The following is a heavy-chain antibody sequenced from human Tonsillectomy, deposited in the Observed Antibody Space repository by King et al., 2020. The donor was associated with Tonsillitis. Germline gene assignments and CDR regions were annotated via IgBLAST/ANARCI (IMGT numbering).Heavy chain of an antibody. D-gene: IGHD3-22*01. CDR2: INSDGSST. CDR3: ARDSRNYYDISGYGL. Sequence: DVQLVESGGGLVQPGGSLRLSCAASGFTFSTYWMHWVRQAPGKGLVWVSRINSDGSSTTYADSVKGRFTISRDNAKNTLWLQMNRLRAEDTAVYYCARDSRNYYDISGYGLWGQGTLVTVSS. J-gene: IGHJ4*02. V-gene: IGHV3-74*01. CDR1: GFTFSTYW.